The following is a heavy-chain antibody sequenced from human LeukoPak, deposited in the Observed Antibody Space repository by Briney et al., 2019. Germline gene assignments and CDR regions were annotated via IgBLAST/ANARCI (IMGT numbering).Heavy chain of an antibody. CDR1: TGSISRSNW. V-gene: IGHV4-4*02. CDR3: AREDCSGGNCYKPLDN. CDR2: VYHSGST. D-gene: IGHD2-15*01. Sequence: SETLSVTCVVFTGSISRSNWWSWVRQPPGKGLEWIGEVYHSGSTNYNPSLKSRVTISVDKSKNQFSLKLSSVTAADTAVYYCAREDCSGGNCYKPLDNWGEGILVTASS. J-gene: IGHJ4*02.